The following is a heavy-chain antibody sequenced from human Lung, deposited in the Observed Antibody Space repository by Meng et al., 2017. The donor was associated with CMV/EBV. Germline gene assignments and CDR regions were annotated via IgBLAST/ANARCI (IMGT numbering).Heavy chain of an antibody. CDR1: GGSISSYF. CDR2: IYYSGST. V-gene: IGHV4-59*01. J-gene: IGHJ5*02. CDR3: ARDLTREVAWGFDP. D-gene: IGHD7-27*01. Sequence: SXTXSLXCTASGGSISSYFWSWIRQPPGKGLEWIGYIYYSGSTNYNPSLKSRVTISVDTSKNQFSLKLSSVTAADTAVYYCARDLTREVAWGFDPWGQGTLVTVSS.